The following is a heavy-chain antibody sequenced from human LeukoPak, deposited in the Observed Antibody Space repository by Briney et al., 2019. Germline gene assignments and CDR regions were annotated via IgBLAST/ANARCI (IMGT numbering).Heavy chain of an antibody. CDR2: ISGSGGST. CDR1: GFTFSSYA. J-gene: IGHJ4*02. CDR3: ARYCTNGVCYSGANFDY. Sequence: GGSLRLSCAASGFTFSSYAMSWVRRAPGKGLEWVSAISGSGGSTYYADSVKGRFTISRDNSKNTLYLQMNSLRAEDTAVYYCARYCTNGVCYSGANFDYWGQGTLVTVSS. D-gene: IGHD2-8*01. V-gene: IGHV3-23*01.